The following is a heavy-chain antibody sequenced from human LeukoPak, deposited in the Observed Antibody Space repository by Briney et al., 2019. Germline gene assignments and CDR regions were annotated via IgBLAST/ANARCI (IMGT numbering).Heavy chain of an antibody. CDR1: GGSISSYY. CDR2: IYYSGNT. Sequence: SETLSLTCTVSGGSISSYYWSWMRGPPGKGLEWIGYIYYSGNTNYNPSLKSRLTMSVDTSKNQFSLKLSSVTAADTAVYYCARDLGYCSTTSCYTWFDPWGQGTLVTVSS. J-gene: IGHJ5*02. V-gene: IGHV4-59*01. CDR3: ARDLGYCSTTSCYTWFDP. D-gene: IGHD2-2*02.